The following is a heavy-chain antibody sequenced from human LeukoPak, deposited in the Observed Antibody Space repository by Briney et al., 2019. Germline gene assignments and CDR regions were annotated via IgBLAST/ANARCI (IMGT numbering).Heavy chain of an antibody. J-gene: IGHJ5*02. V-gene: IGHV3-30*18. CDR3: TKGARDDYGDYFSWFDP. Sequence: GGSLRLSCAASGFTFSTYGMHWVRQAPGKGLEWVAVISNDGSKKDHVDSVKGRVTISRDNSKNTLYLQMNSLRAGDTAVYYCTKGARDDYGDYFSWFDPWGQGTLVTVSS. CDR2: ISNDGSKK. D-gene: IGHD4-17*01. CDR1: GFTFSTYG.